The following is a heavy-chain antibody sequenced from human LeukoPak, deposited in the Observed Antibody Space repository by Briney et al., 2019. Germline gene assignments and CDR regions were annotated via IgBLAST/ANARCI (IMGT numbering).Heavy chain of an antibody. CDR3: ARDKEEGSSSGSIFDI. D-gene: IGHD1-26*01. CDR2: IRSDGSDT. Sequence: PGGSLRLSCAASGFTFSDTWMHWVRQAPGKGLVWVSRIRSDGSDTRYAESVKGRFTISRDNAKNSLYLQMNSLRAEDTAVYYCARDKEEGSSSGSIFDIWGQGTMVTVSS. CDR1: GFTFSDTW. J-gene: IGHJ3*02. V-gene: IGHV3-74*01.